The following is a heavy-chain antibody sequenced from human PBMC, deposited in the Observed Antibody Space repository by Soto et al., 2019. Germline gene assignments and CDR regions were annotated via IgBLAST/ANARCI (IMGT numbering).Heavy chain of an antibody. J-gene: IGHJ5*02. CDR3: ARIPYYCGGDCYSVWLDP. CDR1: GFSLSNARMG. V-gene: IGHV2-26*01. Sequence: VSGPTLVNPTETLTLTCTVSGFSLSNARMGVSWIRQPPGKALEWLAHIFSNDEKSYSTSLKSRLTISKDTSKSQVVLTMTNMDPVDTATYYCARIPYYCGGDCYSVWLDPWGQGTLVTVSS. D-gene: IGHD2-21*02. CDR2: IFSNDEK.